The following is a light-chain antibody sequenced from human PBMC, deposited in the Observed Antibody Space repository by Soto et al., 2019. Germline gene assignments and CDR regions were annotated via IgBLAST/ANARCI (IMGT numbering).Light chain of an antibody. CDR1: SSDVGGHNY. J-gene: IGLJ1*01. V-gene: IGLV2-14*01. CDR3: SSYTSSSTAFV. CDR2: EVS. Sequence: QSVLTQPASVSGSPGQSITISCNGTSSDVGGHNYVSWYQQHPGKAPKLMIYEVSNRPSGVSNRFSGSKSGNTASLTISGLQAEDEADYYCSSYTSSSTAFVFGTGTKVTVL.